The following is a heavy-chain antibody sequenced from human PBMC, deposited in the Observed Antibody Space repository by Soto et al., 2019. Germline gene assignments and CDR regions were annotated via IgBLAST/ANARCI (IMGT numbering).Heavy chain of an antibody. CDR1: GGSISSYY. D-gene: IGHD6-19*01. J-gene: IGHJ4*02. Sequence: QVQLQESGPGLVKPSETLSLTCTVSGGSISSYYRSWILQPPGKGLEWIGYIFYSGSTNYNPSLKSRVTIAVDTSKNQFSLKLTSVTAADTAVYYCARRYSSGFDYWGQGTLVTVSS. CDR2: IFYSGST. CDR3: ARRYSSGFDY. V-gene: IGHV4-59*01.